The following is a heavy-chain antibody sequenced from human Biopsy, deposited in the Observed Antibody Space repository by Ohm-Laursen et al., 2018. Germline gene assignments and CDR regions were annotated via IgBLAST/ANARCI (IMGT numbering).Heavy chain of an antibody. J-gene: IGHJ1*01. Sequence: SVKVSCKVPGGTFSKYGVNWVRQAPGQGLEWLGGNIPILGTGNYAPMFHGRVTVVADTSTSTATMELRSLRPDDTAVYYCATKLTGYFHHWGQGTLVIVPS. CDR3: ATKLTGYFHH. V-gene: IGHV1-69*06. CDR2: NIPILGTG. CDR1: GGTFSKYG. D-gene: IGHD3-9*01.